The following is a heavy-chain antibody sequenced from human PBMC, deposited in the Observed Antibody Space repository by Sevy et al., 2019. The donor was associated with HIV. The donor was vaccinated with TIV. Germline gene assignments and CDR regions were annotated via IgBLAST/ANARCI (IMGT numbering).Heavy chain of an antibody. CDR3: ARDRGEILRSAFKS. CDR2: ISHDGRNNK. V-gene: IGHV3-30*04. Sequence: GGSLRLSCAASGFTFSEFGMHWVRQAPGKGLEWVAVISHDGRNNKYNADSVKGRFTISRDNSKNTLYLQMNSLRADEKGIYYCARDRGEILRSAFKSWGQGTPGHRLL. D-gene: IGHD3-10*01. CDR1: GFTFSEFG. J-gene: IGHJ5*02.